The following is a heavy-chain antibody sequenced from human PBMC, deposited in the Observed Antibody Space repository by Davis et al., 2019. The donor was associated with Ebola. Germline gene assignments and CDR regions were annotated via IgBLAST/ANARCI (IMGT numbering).Heavy chain of an antibody. CDR1: GYSFTSYD. Sequence: ASVKVSCKPSGYSFTSYDISWVRQAPGQGLEWMGWISTYYGNTNYAQKLQGRVTMTRDTSISTAYMELSRLRSEDTSVYYCARDRGGDYSFDYWGQGTLVTVSS. D-gene: IGHD3-10*01. V-gene: IGHV1-18*01. CDR2: ISTYYGNT. J-gene: IGHJ4*02. CDR3: ARDRGGDYSFDY.